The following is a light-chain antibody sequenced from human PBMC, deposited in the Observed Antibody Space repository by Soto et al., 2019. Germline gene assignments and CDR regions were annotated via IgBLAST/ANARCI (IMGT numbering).Light chain of an antibody. CDR1: SSDVGGYDY. CDR2: DVN. Sequence: QSALTQPASVSGSPGQSITISCTGTSSDVGGYDYVSWYQQHPGKAPRLMTYDVNYRPSGVSNRFSGSKSGNTASLTISGLQAEDEADYYCNSYSTSSTPLVFGGGTKLTVL. CDR3: NSYSTSSTPLV. V-gene: IGLV2-14*03. J-gene: IGLJ2*01.